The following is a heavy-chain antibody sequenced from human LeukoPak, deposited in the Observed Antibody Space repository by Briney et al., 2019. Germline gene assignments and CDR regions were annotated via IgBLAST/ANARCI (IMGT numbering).Heavy chain of an antibody. CDR3: ARASPNCYGSGSYYYYFDY. Sequence: ASVKVSCKASGYTFTSYDINWVRQATGQGLEWMGWMNPNSGNTGYAQKFQGRVTMTRNTSISTAYMELSSLRSEDTAVYYCARASPNCYGSGSYYYYFDYWGQGTPVTVSS. CDR2: MNPNSGNT. V-gene: IGHV1-8*01. D-gene: IGHD3-10*01. CDR1: GYTFTSYD. J-gene: IGHJ4*02.